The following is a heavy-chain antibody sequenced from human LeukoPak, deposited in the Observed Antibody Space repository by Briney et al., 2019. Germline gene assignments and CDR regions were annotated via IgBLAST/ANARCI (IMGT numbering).Heavy chain of an antibody. CDR3: ARVLYGDYPFDY. CDR2: INWNGGST. D-gene: IGHD4-17*01. Sequence: XAAXGFTFDXYDMSWVRQAPGKGLEWVSGINWNGGSTVYADSVKGRFTISRDNAKNSLYLQMNSLRAEDTALYYCARVLYGDYPFDYWGQGTLVTVSS. CDR1: GFTFDXYD. V-gene: IGHV3-20*04. J-gene: IGHJ4*02.